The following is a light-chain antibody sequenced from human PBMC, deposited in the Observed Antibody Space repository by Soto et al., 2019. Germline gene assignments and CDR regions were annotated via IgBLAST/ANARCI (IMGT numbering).Light chain of an antibody. V-gene: IGKV1-5*03. CDR1: QDVDKW. CDR2: TSS. CDR3: HHDSSYWT. Sequence: ILMTQSPSSLSASVGDTVTITCRASQDVDKWLAWYQQKPGNAPKLLIWTSSTLIGGVPSRFSAAGSGTRSRLTISGFQPEDVANYYCHHDSSYWTFGKGNKVEIK. J-gene: IGKJ1*01.